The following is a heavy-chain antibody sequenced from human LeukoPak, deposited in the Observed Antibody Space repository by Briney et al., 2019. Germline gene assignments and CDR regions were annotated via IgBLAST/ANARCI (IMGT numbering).Heavy chain of an antibody. CDR1: GYTFSSYA. CDR2: ISYDGSNK. Sequence: GGSLRLSCAASGYTFSSYAMHWVRQAPGKGLEWVAVISYDGSNKYYADSVKGRFTISRDNSKNTLYLQMNSLRAEDTAVYYCVRSPFSNGYWGQGTLVTVSS. D-gene: IGHD4-11*01. J-gene: IGHJ4*02. V-gene: IGHV3-30*04. CDR3: VRSPFSNGY.